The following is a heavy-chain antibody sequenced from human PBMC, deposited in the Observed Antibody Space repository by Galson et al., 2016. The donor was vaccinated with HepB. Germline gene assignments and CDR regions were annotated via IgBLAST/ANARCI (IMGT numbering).Heavy chain of an antibody. J-gene: IGHJ6*02. CDR1: GDFVSSTFW. CDR3: ARVACSTGNCYYYGLDI. Sequence: ETLSLTCAVSGDFVSSTFWWGWVRQSPGRGLEWIGEISRTGSTNYNPSLKNRVSISVGKSKKEVSLNLTSVTAADSAVYYCARVACSTGNCYYYGLDIWGQGTTVIVSS. CDR2: ISRTGST. V-gene: IGHV4-4*02. D-gene: IGHD6-19*01.